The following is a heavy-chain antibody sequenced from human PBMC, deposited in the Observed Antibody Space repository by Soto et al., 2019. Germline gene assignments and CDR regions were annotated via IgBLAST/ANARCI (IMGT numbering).Heavy chain of an antibody. J-gene: IGHJ5*02. CDR1: GGSISSGGYY. CDR3: ARGDGGWFDP. Sequence: QVQLQESGPGLVKPSQTLSLTCTVSGGSISSGGYYWSWIRQHPGKGQEGIGYIYYSGSTYYNPSLKSRDTISVDTSKNQFSLKLSSVTAADTAVYYCARGDGGWFDPWGQGTLVTVSS. V-gene: IGHV4-31*03. CDR2: IYYSGST. D-gene: IGHD3-16*01.